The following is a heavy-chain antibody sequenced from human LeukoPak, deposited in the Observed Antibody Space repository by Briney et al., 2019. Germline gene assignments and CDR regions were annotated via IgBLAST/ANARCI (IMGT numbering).Heavy chain of an antibody. V-gene: IGHV3-66*02. Sequence: GGSLRLSCAASGFTVSCNYMSWVRQAPGKGLEWVSVIYSGGSTYYADSVKGRFTISRDNSKNTLYLQMNSLRAEDTAVYYCASQEGGDYFDYWGQGTLVTVSS. CDR1: GFTVSCNY. D-gene: IGHD3-16*01. CDR3: ASQEGGDYFDY. J-gene: IGHJ4*02. CDR2: IYSGGST.